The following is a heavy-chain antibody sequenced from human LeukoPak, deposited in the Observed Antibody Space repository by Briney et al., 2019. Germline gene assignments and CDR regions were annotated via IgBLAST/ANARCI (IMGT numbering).Heavy chain of an antibody. D-gene: IGHD1-26*01. CDR1: GFTFSSYA. CDR3: AKDIGRTSGSYDH. J-gene: IGHJ5*02. V-gene: IGHV3-23*01. Sequence: GGSLRLSCAASGFTFSSYAMTWVCQAPGKGLEWVSAISTSGGSTYDADSVKGRFTISRDNSKNTLYLQMNSLRVADTAVYYCAKDIGRTSGSYDHWGQGTLVTVSS. CDR2: ISTSGGST.